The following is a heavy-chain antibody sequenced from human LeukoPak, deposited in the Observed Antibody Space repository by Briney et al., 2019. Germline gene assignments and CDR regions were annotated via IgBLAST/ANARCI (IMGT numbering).Heavy chain of an antibody. CDR2: INHRGST. J-gene: IGHJ4*02. D-gene: IGHD3-10*01. V-gene: IGHV4-34*01. Sequence: SETLSLTCAVYGESFSGYYWSWIRQPPGKGLEWIGEINHRGSTNYNPSLKSRVTISVDTSKNQFSLKLSSVTAADTAVYYCARGPTMVRGARYYFDYWGQGTLVTVSS. CDR1: GESFSGYY. CDR3: ARGPTMVRGARYYFDY.